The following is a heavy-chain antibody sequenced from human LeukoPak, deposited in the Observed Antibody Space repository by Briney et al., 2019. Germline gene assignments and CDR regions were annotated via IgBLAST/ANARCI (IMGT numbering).Heavy chain of an antibody. CDR3: ARHKVRLRTLRPNWFDP. D-gene: IGHD3-10*01. J-gene: IGHJ5*02. CDR1: GFTFSSYE. CDR2: ISSSGSTI. Sequence: GGSLRLSCAASGFTFSSYEMNWVRQAPGKGLEWASYISSSGSTIYYADSVKGRFTISRDNAKNSLYLQMNSLRAEDTAVYYCARHKVRLRTLRPNWFDPWGQGTLVTVSS. V-gene: IGHV3-48*03.